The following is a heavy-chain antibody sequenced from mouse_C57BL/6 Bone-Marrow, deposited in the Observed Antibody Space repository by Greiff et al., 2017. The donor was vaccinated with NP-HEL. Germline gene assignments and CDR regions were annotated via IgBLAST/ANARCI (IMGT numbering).Heavy chain of an antibody. D-gene: IGHD2-4*01. CDR1: GYTFTSYW. V-gene: IGHV1-55*01. J-gene: IGHJ2*01. CDR3: AREDYDYDEDY. CDR2: IYPGSGST. Sequence: QVQLKQPGAELVKPGASVKMSCKASGYTFTSYWITWVKQRPGQGLEWIGDIYPGSGSTNYNEKFKSKATLTVDTSSSTAYMQLSSLTSEDSAVYYCAREDYDYDEDYWGQGTTLTVSS.